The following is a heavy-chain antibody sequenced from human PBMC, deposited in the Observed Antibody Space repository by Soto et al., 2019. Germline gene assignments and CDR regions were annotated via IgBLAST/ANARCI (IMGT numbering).Heavy chain of an antibody. J-gene: IGHJ4*02. D-gene: IGHD3-22*01. V-gene: IGHV3-23*01. CDR3: TEGQHHFDSSGHLL. CDR2: ISGSGDST. Sequence: VGSLTLSCTVSGVCFSSYAMNLVRQTPWKGLEWISGISGSGDSTYFADSVKGRFIISRDNSKKTLYLQMNSLRAEDTALYYSTEGQHHFDSSGHLLWGQGTQVTVSS. CDR1: GVCFSSYA.